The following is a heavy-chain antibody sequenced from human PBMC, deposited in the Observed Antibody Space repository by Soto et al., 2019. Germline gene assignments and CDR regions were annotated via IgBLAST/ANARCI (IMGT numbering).Heavy chain of an antibody. Sequence: QVQLVQSGPEVKKPGASVKVSCKASGYTFTTYGISWVRQAPRQGLEWMGWISGYNGQTNYAQKFRGRVTITTDTATRTAYMERRGLGADEMAMYYGARDGGEELWVEGRNAMDAWGQGTRVTVSS. CDR2: ISGYNGQT. J-gene: IGHJ6*02. CDR1: GYTFTTYG. V-gene: IGHV1-18*03. D-gene: IGHD5-18*01. CDR3: ARDGGEELWVEGRNAMDA.